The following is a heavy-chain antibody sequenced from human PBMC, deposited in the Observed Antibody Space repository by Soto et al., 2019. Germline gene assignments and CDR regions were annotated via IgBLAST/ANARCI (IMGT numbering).Heavy chain of an antibody. J-gene: IGHJ4*02. CDR3: ARDRSSWYCIDY. V-gene: IGHV3-30-3*01. CDR1: GFTFSSYA. CDR2: ISYDGSNK. D-gene: IGHD6-13*01. Sequence: QVQLVESGGGVVQPGRSLRLSCAASGFTFSSYAMHWVRQAPGKGLEWVAVISYDGSNKYYADSVKGRFTISRDNSKNTLYLQMNSLRAEDTAVYYCARDRSSWYCIDYWGQGTVVTVSS.